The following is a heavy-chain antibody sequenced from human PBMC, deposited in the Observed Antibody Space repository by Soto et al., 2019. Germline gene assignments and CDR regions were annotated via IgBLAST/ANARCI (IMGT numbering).Heavy chain of an antibody. V-gene: IGHV4-59*08. CDR3: TKVSSGWFDP. CDR1: GGSISSYY. J-gene: IGHJ5*02. Sequence: SETLSLTCTVSGGSISSYYWSWIRQPPGKGLEWIGYIYYSGSTYYNPSLKSRVTISVDTSENQFSLRLSSVTAADTAVYYCTKVSSGWFDPWGQGTLVTVSS. CDR2: IYYSGST. D-gene: IGHD2-8*01.